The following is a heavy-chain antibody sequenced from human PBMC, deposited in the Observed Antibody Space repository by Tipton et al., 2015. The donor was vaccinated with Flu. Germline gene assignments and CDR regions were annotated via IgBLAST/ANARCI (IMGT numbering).Heavy chain of an antibody. CDR2: IYHTGST. V-gene: IGHV4-38-2*02. Sequence: TLSLTCIVSGYSISSGYYWGWIRQPPGKGLEWIGSIYHTGSTYYNPSLKSRVTISVDTSKNQFSLKLSSVTAADTAVYYCARGVLTGGKRFDPWGQGTLVTVSS. CDR3: ARGVLTGGKRFDP. D-gene: IGHD4/OR15-4a*01. J-gene: IGHJ5*02. CDR1: GYSISSGYY.